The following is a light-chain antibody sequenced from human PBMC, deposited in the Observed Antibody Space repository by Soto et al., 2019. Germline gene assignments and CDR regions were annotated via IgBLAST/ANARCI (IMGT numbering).Light chain of an antibody. Sequence: DIQMTQSPSSLSASVGDRVTITCRASQNVNRFLHWYQQRPGKAPKLLIYATSNLQSGVQSRFTGSGSGTDFTLTIRSLQPEDFGTYFCKQSYFSQFTFGPGTKVDIK. V-gene: IGKV1-39*01. CDR3: KQSYFSQFT. CDR2: ATS. CDR1: QNVNRF. J-gene: IGKJ3*01.